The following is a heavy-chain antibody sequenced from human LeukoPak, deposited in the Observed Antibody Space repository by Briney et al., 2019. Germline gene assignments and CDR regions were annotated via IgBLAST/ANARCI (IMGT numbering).Heavy chain of an antibody. CDR2: INTDGSSV. V-gene: IGHV3-74*01. Sequence: PGGSLRLSCAASGFTFSNYWMHWVRQAPGKGPVWVSRINTDGSSVSHADSVKGRFTISRDNAKDTLYLQMNSLRAEDTAVYYCARVKDIAVAGSPDYWGKGTLVTVSS. D-gene: IGHD6-19*01. CDR3: ARVKDIAVAGSPDY. CDR1: GFTFSNYW. J-gene: IGHJ4*02.